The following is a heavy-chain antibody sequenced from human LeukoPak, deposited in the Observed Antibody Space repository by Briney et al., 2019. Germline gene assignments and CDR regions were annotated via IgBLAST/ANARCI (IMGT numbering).Heavy chain of an antibody. V-gene: IGHV1-18*04. CDR1: GYTFTSYG. CDR2: ISAYNGNT. Sequence: VASVKVSCTASGYTFTSYGISWVRQAPGQGLEWMGWISAYNGNTNYAQKLRGRVTMTTDTSTSTAYMELRSLRSDDTAVYYCARSPLGYCSSTSCEDPWFDYWGQGTLVTVSS. J-gene: IGHJ4*02. D-gene: IGHD2-2*01. CDR3: ARSPLGYCSSTSCEDPWFDY.